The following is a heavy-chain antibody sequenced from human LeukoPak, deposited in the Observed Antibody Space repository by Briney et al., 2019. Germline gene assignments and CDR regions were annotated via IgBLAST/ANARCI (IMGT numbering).Heavy chain of an antibody. J-gene: IGHJ4*02. V-gene: IGHV3-7*01. CDR3: ARDGFVGAADY. Sequence: GGSLRLSCAAAEFIFSGYWMNWVRQAPGKGLEWVANIKQDGSEKQYVDSVRGRFTISRDNAKNSLYLQMNSLRVEDTAVYYCARDGFVGAADYWGQGTLVTVSS. D-gene: IGHD6-13*01. CDR1: EFIFSGYW. CDR2: IKQDGSEK.